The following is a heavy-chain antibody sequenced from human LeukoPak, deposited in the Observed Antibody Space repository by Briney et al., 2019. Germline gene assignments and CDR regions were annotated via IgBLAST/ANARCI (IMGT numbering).Heavy chain of an antibody. CDR1: RFTFSIYA. D-gene: IGHD3-22*01. V-gene: IGHV3-30*04. J-gene: IGHJ6*03. CDR3: ARAADYYDSSGQYYMDV. CDR2: ISYTGMYE. Sequence: PGGFLRLSCAASRFTFSIYAMHWVRQAPGKGLEWVAVISYTGMYEYYADSVKGRFTISRDNSKNTLYLQMNSLRVDDTAVYYCARAADYYDSSGQYYMDVWGKGTTVTVSS.